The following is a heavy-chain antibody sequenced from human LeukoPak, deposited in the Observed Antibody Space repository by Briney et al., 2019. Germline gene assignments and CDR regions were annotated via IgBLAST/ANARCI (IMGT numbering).Heavy chain of an antibody. CDR2: IYYSGST. J-gene: IGHJ4*02. CDR1: GGSISSGGYY. CDR3: ARQPRMVRGTQIDY. V-gene: IGHV4-31*03. D-gene: IGHD3-10*01. Sequence: SETLSLTCTVSGGSISSGGYYWSWIRQHPGKGLEWIGYIYYSGSTYYNPSLKSRVTISVDTFKDQFSLKLSSVTAADTAVHYCARQPRMVRGTQIDYWGQGTLVTVSS.